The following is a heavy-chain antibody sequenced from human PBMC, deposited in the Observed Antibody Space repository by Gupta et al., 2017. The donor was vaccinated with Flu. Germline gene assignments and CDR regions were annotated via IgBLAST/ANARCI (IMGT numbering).Heavy chain of an antibody. V-gene: IGHV4-34*01. D-gene: IGHD1-26*01. CDR3: ASGEVGARLKQ. CDR2: IKHSGRT. Sequence: QVQLQQRGAGLLKPSETLSLTYDVYGGSFSGYSWTWTRQPPGTRLEWIGEIKHSGRTDDNPSLKSRVTISIDTSKNQFSLKVTSVTDADTALYYCASGEVGARLKQWGQGTLVTVSS. J-gene: IGHJ1*01. CDR1: GGSFSGYS.